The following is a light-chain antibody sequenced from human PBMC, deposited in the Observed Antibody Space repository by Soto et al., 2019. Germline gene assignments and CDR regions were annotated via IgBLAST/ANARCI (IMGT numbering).Light chain of an antibody. CDR2: AAS. CDR1: QSISTF. V-gene: IGKV1-39*01. Sequence: DIQMTQSPSSLSASVGDRVSVTCRASQSISTFLNWYQQRPGEAPKLLIYAASSLQSGVPSRFSGSGSGADFTFTIGSLQPEDFATYYCQQSYTTPRTFGQGTKVEVK. J-gene: IGKJ1*01. CDR3: QQSYTTPRT.